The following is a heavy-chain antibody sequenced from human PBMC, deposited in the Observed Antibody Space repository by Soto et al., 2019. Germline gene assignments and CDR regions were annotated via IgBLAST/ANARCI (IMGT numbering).Heavy chain of an antibody. V-gene: IGHV4-59*01. D-gene: IGHD1-7*01. CDR1: GGSISSYY. CDR3: VRGGGEGGVTGTTAQTYYYNAMDV. CDR2: MSYSGRT. J-gene: IGHJ6*02. Sequence: LTCTVSGGSISSYYWTWIRQPPGKGLEWIGYMSYSGRTNYNPSLKSRVTLSVDTSPNHFSLKLSSVTAADPAVYYCVRGGGEGGVTGTTAQTYYYNAMDVWGQGTTVTVSS.